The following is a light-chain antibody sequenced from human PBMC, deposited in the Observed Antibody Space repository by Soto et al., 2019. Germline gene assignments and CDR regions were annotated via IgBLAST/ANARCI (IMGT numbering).Light chain of an antibody. V-gene: IGLV1-40*01. CDR3: QSSDSSLSAAV. CDR2: GNS. J-gene: IGLJ2*01. CDR1: SSDIGAGYD. Sequence: QSVLTQPPSVSGAPGQKVIISCTGSSSDIGAGYDVHWYQQLPGTAPKLLIYGNSNRPSGVPDRLSGSKSGTSASLAITGLQVEDEDAYYCQSSDSSLSAAVFGGGTKLTVL.